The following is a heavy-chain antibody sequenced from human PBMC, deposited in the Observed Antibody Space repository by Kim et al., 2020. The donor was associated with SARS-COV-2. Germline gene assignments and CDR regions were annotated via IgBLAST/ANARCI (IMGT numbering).Heavy chain of an antibody. V-gene: IGHV4-30-2*01. D-gene: IGHD3-10*01. CDR3: AGQTGGSGSYYQDYYYGMDV. CDR2: IYYSGST. J-gene: IGHJ6*02. Sequence: SETLSLTCAVSGGSISSGGYSWSWIRQPPGKGLEWIGYIYYSGSTYYNPSLKRRVTISVDRSKNQFYLKLSSVTAADTAVYYCAGQTGGSGSYYQDYYYGMDVWGQGTPVPVSS. CDR1: GGSISSGGYS.